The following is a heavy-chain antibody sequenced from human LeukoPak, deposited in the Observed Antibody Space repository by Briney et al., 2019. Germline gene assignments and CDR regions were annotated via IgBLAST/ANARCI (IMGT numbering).Heavy chain of an antibody. D-gene: IGHD3-16*02. Sequence: SETLSLTCTVSGYSISSGYYWGWIRQPPGKGLEWIGSIYHSGSTYYNPSLKSRVTISVDKSKNQFSLKLSSVTAADTAVYYCASTPVNDAFDIWGQGTMVTVSS. V-gene: IGHV4-38-2*02. J-gene: IGHJ3*02. CDR1: GYSISSGYY. CDR2: IYHSGST. CDR3: ASTPVNDAFDI.